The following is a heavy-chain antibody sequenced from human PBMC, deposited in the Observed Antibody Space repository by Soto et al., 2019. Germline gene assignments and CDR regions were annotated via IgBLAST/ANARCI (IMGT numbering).Heavy chain of an antibody. Sequence: SQTLSLTCAISGDSVSSNSAGWNWIRQSPSRGLEWLGRTYYRSEWFNEYAVSVKSRITINRDTSRNQISLQLNSVTPEDTAIYHCHRDIDFPYWGRGXQVTVYS. D-gene: IGHD3-10*01. CDR2: TYYRSEWFN. J-gene: IGHJ4*01. V-gene: IGHV6-1*01. CDR3: HRDIDFPY. CDR1: GDSVSSNSAG.